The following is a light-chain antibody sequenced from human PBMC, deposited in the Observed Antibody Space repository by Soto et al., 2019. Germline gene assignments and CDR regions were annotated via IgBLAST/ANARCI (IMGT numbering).Light chain of an antibody. V-gene: IGKV1-5*03. CDR2: KAS. Sequence: DVPMTQCVSTLSGTVQYRFTITALASQTISSWLAWYQQKPGKAPKLLIYKASTLKSGVPSRFSGSGSGTEFTLTISSLQPDDFATYYCQHYNTYSAAFGQGTKVDIK. CDR3: QHYNTYSAA. J-gene: IGKJ1*01. CDR1: QTISSW.